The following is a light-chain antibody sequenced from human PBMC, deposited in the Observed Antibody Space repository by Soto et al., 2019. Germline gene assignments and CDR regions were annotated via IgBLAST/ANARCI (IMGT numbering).Light chain of an antibody. CDR2: GAS. CDR1: QNINSN. Sequence: EILMTQSPLTLSVSPGEGATLSCRASQNINSNLAWYQQRPGQAPRVLIYGASSRASGIPDRFSGSGSGTDFTLTINRLEPDDFAVYYCQQYKDWPPLTFGGGTRAESK. CDR3: QQYKDWPPLT. J-gene: IGKJ4*01. V-gene: IGKV3D-15*01.